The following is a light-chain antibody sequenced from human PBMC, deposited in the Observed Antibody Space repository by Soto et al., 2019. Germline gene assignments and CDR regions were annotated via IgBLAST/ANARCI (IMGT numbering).Light chain of an antibody. CDR1: SSDVGGYNY. J-gene: IGLJ1*01. CDR2: DVN. V-gene: IGLV2-14*03. Sequence: QSVLTQPASVSGSPGQSITISCTGTSSDVGGYNYVSWYQHHPGKAPKLMIYDVNNRPSGVSNRFSGSKSGNTASLTISGLQAEDEADYFCCSYTTSSTPYVFGTGTKVTVL. CDR3: CSYTTSSTPYV.